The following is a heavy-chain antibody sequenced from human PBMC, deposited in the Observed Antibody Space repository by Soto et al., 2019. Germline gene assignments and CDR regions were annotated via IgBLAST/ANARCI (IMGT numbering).Heavy chain of an antibody. V-gene: IGHV3-23*01. CDR2: ISGSGSST. J-gene: IGHJ4*02. CDR1: GLTFSNYA. D-gene: IGHD3-3*01. CDR3: AKDVRSGTSCRNFDS. Sequence: EVQLLESGGGLVQPGGSLRLSCEASGLTFSNYALGWVGQAQGKGLEWVPTISGSGSSTYYTDSVKDRFTISRDNSKNTLYLQMNTLRAEDTAIYYCAKDVRSGTSCRNFDSWGQGTLVTVSS.